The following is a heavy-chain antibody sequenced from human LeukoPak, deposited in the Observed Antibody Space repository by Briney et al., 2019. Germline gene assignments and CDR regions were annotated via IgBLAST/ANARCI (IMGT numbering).Heavy chain of an antibody. CDR3: ARLAAAGALGIDP. CDR2: ISNSSRYT. CDR1: GFIFSDNY. Sequence: PGGSLRLSCTASGFIFSDNYMSWIRQAPGKGLEWDSYISNSSRYTNYADSVKGRFTISRDNAKNSLFLQMNSLRVEDTAVYYCARLAAAGALGIDPWGQGTLVTVSS. D-gene: IGHD6-13*01. J-gene: IGHJ5*02. V-gene: IGHV3-11*06.